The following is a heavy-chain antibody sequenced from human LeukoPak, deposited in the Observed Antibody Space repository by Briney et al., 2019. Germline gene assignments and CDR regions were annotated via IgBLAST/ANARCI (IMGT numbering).Heavy chain of an antibody. Sequence: HRASVKVSCKASGYTFTGYYMHWVRQAPGQGLEWMGWINPNSGGTNYAQKLQGWVTMTRDTSISTAYMELSRLRSDDTAVYYCARGANYGDYSNWFDPWGQGTLVTVSS. J-gene: IGHJ5*02. D-gene: IGHD4-17*01. V-gene: IGHV1-2*04. CDR1: GYTFTGYY. CDR3: ARGANYGDYSNWFDP. CDR2: INPNSGGT.